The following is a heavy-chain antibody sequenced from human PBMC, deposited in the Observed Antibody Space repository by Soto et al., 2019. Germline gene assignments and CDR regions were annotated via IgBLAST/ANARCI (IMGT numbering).Heavy chain of an antibody. V-gene: IGHV3-23*01. CDR2: ISGSGGST. Sequence: SGGSLRLSCAASGFTFSSYAMSWVRQAPGKGLEWVSAISGSGGSTYYADSVKGRFTISRDNSKNTLYLQMNSLRAEDTAVYYCAKPQSKSTNYFDYWGQGTLVTVSS. CDR3: AKPQSKSTNYFDY. J-gene: IGHJ4*02. CDR1: GFTFSSYA.